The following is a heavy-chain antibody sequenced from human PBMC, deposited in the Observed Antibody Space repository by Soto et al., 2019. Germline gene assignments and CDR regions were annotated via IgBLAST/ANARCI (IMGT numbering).Heavy chain of an antibody. CDR3: AKDTYIMVGGTHIDF. CDR1: GITFNSYS. J-gene: IGHJ4*02. V-gene: IGHV3-21*04. CDR2: ISSVSTYI. Sequence: GGSLRLSCAASGITFNSYSMNWVRQAPGKGLEWVSSISSVSTYIYYADSVKGRVTISRDNAKNSLYLKMNSLRADDTALYFCAKDTYIMVGGTHIDFWRRGTLVAV. D-gene: IGHD1-26*01.